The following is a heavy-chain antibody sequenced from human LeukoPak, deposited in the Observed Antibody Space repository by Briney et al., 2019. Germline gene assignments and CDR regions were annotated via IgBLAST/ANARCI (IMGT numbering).Heavy chain of an antibody. Sequence: SETLSLTCTVSGGSISSYYWSWIRQPPGKGLEWIGYIYYSGGTNYNPSLKSRVTISVDTSKNQFSLKLSSVTAADTAVYYCARGRFLEWSRFDYWGQGTLVTVSS. J-gene: IGHJ4*02. CDR3: ARGRFLEWSRFDY. V-gene: IGHV4-59*01. CDR1: GGSISSYY. CDR2: IYYSGGT. D-gene: IGHD3-3*01.